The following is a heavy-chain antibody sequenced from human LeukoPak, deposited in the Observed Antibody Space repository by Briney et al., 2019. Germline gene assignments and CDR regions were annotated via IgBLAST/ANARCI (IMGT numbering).Heavy chain of an antibody. V-gene: IGHV3-66*02. CDR3: ARGLSGDPYYFDY. Sequence: PGGSLRLSCAASGFTFSSYSMNWVRQAPGKGLEWVSVIYSGGSTYYADSVKGRLTISRDNSKNTLYLQMNSLRAEDTAVYYCARGLSGDPYYFDYWGQGTLVTVSS. CDR2: IYSGGST. D-gene: IGHD7-27*01. CDR1: GFTFSSYS. J-gene: IGHJ4*02.